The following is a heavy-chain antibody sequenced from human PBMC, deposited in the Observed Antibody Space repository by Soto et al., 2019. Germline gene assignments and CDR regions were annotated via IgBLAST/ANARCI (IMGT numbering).Heavy chain of an antibody. Sequence: PGGSLRLSWGASGFTFSAYVMSWVRQAPGKGGEWVSSITSRGGGTYYADSGKGRFPVSRDNSKNTVYLQMNSLRDEDTAVYYCAKLTAAWGQGTLVSVYS. J-gene: IGHJ4*02. V-gene: IGHV3-23*01. CDR3: AKLTAA. CDR2: ITSRGGGT. CDR1: GFTFSAYV. D-gene: IGHD6-13*01.